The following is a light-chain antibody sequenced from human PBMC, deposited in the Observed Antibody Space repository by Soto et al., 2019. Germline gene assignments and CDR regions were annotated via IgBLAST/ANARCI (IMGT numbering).Light chain of an antibody. Sequence: QLVLTQPASVSGSPGQSITISCTGTSSDVGGYNYVSWYQQHPGKAPKLMIYDVTIRPSGVSSRFSGSKSGNTASLTISGLQAEDEADYYCTSYTSTDTLVFGGGTKLTVL. V-gene: IGLV2-14*01. CDR1: SSDVGGYNY. CDR2: DVT. J-gene: IGLJ2*01. CDR3: TSYTSTDTLV.